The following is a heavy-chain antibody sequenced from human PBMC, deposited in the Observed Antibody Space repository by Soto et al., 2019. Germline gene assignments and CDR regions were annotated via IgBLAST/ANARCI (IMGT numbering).Heavy chain of an antibody. CDR1: GGTFSSYA. CDR3: ASVHEWESQDWFDP. CDR2: IIPIFGTA. D-gene: IGHD1-26*01. Sequence: QVQLVQSGAEVKKPGSSVKVSCKASGGTFSSYAISWVRQAPGQGLEWMGGIIPIFGTANYAQKFQGRVTXXAXEXXSTAYMELSSLRTEDTAVYYCASVHEWESQDWFDPWGQGTLVTVSS. V-gene: IGHV1-69*12. J-gene: IGHJ5*02.